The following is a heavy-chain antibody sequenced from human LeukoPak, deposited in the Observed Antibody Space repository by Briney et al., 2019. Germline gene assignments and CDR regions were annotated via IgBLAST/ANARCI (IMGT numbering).Heavy chain of an antibody. J-gene: IGHJ6*03. CDR1: GSTFSSYW. D-gene: IGHD5-24*01. V-gene: IGHV3-74*01. Sequence: PGGSLRLSCAASGSTFSSYWMHWVRQAPGKGLVWVSRINSDGSSTSYADSVKGRFTISRDNAKNTLYLQMNSLRAEDTAVYYCARDHMAVYYYYYMDVWGKGTTVTVSS. CDR3: ARDHMAVYYYYYMDV. CDR2: INSDGSST.